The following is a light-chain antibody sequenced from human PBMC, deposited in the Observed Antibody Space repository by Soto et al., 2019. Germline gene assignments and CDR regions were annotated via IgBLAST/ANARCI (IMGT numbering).Light chain of an antibody. J-gene: IGLJ2*01. CDR1: SSDVGSYNL. CDR3: YSYAGGSTDVV. V-gene: IGLV2-23*01. CDR2: EGI. Sequence: QSALTQPASVSGSPGQSITISSTGTSSDVGSYNLVSWYQQHPGKAPKLMIYEGIKRPSGVSNRFSGSKSGNTASLTISGLQAEDEADYYCYSYAGGSTDVVFGGGTKLTVL.